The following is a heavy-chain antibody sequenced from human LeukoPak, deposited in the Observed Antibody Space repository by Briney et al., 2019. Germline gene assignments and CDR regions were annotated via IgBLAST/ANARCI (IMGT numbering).Heavy chain of an antibody. CDR1: GGSISSGGYY. J-gene: IGHJ4*02. D-gene: IGHD1-26*01. Sequence: SQTLSLTCTVSGGSISSGGYYWSWIRQHPGKGLEWIGYIYYSGSTYYNPSLKSRVTISVDTSKNQFSLKLSSVTAADTAVYYCARGDQREDYFDYWGQGTLVTVSS. CDR3: ARGDQREDYFDY. V-gene: IGHV4-31*03. CDR2: IYYSGST.